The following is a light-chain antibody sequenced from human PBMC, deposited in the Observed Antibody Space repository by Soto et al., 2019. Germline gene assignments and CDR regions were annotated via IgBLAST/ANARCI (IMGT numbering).Light chain of an antibody. V-gene: IGLV1-40*01. CDR1: SSNIGADFA. Sequence: QSVLTQPTSVSGAPGQRVTISCTGSSSNIGADFAVHWYQQLPGTAPKLLIYGNYNRPSGVPDRFSGSRSGTSASLAITGLQAEDEADYYCQSYDRSLSVVVFGGGTKLTVL. CDR2: GNY. J-gene: IGLJ2*01. CDR3: QSYDRSLSVVV.